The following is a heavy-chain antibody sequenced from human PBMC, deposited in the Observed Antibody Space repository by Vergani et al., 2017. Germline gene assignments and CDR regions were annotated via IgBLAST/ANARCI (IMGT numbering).Heavy chain of an antibody. CDR1: GGSISSGGYY. CDR2: IYYSGST. Sequence: QVQLQESGPGLVKPSQTLSLTCTVSGGSISSGGYYWSWIRQHPGKGLEWIGYIYYSGSTYYNPSLKSRVTISVDTSKNQFSLKLSSVTAADTAVYYCARGLRLLDYLTSDYMDVWGKGTTVTVSS. V-gene: IGHV4-31*03. CDR3: ARGLRLLDYLTSDYMDV. D-gene: IGHD3-3*01. J-gene: IGHJ6*03.